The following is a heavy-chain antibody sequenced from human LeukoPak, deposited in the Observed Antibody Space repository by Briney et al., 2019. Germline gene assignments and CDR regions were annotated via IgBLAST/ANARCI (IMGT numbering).Heavy chain of an antibody. CDR2: ISSSGSTI. CDR1: GFTFSSYE. V-gene: IGHV3-48*03. CDR3: ARAPRSYYMDV. J-gene: IGHJ6*03. Sequence: GGSLRLSYAASGFTFSSYEMNWVRQAPGKGLEWVSYISSSGSTIYYADSVKGRFTISRDNAKNSLYLQMNSLRAEDTAVYYCARAPRSYYMDVWGKGTTVTVSS.